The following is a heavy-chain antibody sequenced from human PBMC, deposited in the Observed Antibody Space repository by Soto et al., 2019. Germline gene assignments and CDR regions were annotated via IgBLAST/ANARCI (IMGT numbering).Heavy chain of an antibody. Sequence: SETLSLTCAVYGGSFSGYYWSWIRQPPGKGLEWIGEINHSGSTNYNPSLKSRVTISVDTSKNQFSLKLSSVTAADTAVYYCARERDYYGSGSYDPYYYYGMDVWGQGTTVTAP. J-gene: IGHJ6*02. CDR1: GGSFSGYY. CDR2: INHSGST. CDR3: ARERDYYGSGSYDPYYYYGMDV. V-gene: IGHV4-34*01. D-gene: IGHD3-10*01.